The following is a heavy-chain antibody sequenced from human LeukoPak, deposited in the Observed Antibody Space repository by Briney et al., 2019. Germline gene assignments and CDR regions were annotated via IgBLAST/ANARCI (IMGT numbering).Heavy chain of an antibody. CDR3: ARDRAGGAFDY. Sequence: HPGGSLRLSCAASGFSFSSYSMNWVRQAPGKGLEWVSYINSGSGPVYYADSVKGRFTISRDDAKNSLYLQMNSLRAEDTAVYYCARDRAGGAFDYWGQGTLVAVSS. CDR1: GFSFSSYS. D-gene: IGHD6-19*01. CDR2: INSGSGPV. V-gene: IGHV3-48*01. J-gene: IGHJ4*02.